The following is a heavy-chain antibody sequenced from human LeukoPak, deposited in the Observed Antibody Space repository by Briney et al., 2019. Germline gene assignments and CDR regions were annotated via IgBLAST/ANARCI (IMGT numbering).Heavy chain of an antibody. CDR1: GYTFTGYY. CDR2: INPNTGDT. V-gene: IGHV1-2*02. Sequence: ASVKVSCKASGYTFTGYYMHWVRQAPGQGFEWMGWINPNTGDTNYAQKFQGRVTMTRDMTISAAFMELTRLTSDDTAVYYCASYSSSSPPFGYWGQGTLVTVSS. CDR3: ASYSSSSPPFGY. D-gene: IGHD6-6*01. J-gene: IGHJ4*02.